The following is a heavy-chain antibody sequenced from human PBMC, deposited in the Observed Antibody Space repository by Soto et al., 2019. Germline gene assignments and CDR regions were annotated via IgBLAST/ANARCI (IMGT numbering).Heavy chain of an antibody. D-gene: IGHD4-4*01. V-gene: IGHV3-33*01. CDR3: ARGYSNYYLGNPYYYYGMDV. CDR1: GFTFSSYG. J-gene: IGHJ6*02. Sequence: GGSLRLSCAASGFTFSSYGMHWVRQAPGKGLEWVAVIWYDGSNKYYADSVKGRFTISRDNSKNTLYLQMNSLRAEDTAVYYCARGYSNYYLGNPYYYYGMDVWGQGTTVTVSS. CDR2: IWYDGSNK.